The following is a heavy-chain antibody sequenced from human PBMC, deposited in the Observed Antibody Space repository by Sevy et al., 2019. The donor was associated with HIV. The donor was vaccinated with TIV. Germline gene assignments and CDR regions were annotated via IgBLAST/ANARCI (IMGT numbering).Heavy chain of an antibody. Sequence: GGSLRLSCAASGLIFSDYYMGWVRQAPGKGLEWGADISSGNTYTNYADSVKGRFTISRDNAKKSLYLQMNTLRAEDTAVYYCARLRVIASAPYYFDYWGQGALVTVSS. D-gene: IGHD2-21*01. V-gene: IGHV3-11*06. CDR3: ARLRVIASAPYYFDY. CDR1: GLIFSDYY. CDR2: ISSGNTYT. J-gene: IGHJ4*02.